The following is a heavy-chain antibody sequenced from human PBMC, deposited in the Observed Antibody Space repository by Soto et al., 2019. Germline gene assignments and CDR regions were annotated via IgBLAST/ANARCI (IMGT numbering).Heavy chain of an antibody. CDR2: VSYDGGSK. CDR3: AKIYCGGGSCYWFFDL. D-gene: IGHD2-15*01. V-gene: IGHV3-30*18. CDR1: GFSFSSHG. Sequence: QVQLVESGGGVVQPGRSLRLSCAASGFSFSSHGMHWVRQAPGKGLEWVAVVSYDGGSKYYADSVKGRFTVSRDNSKNTLHLEMNCLRTEDTAVYYCAKIYCGGGSCYWFFDLWGRGTLVTVSS. J-gene: IGHJ2*01.